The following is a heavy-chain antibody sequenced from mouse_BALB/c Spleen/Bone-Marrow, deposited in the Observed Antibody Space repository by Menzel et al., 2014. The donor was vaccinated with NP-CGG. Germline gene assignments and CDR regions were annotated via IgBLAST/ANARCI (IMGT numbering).Heavy chain of an antibody. J-gene: IGHJ4*01. D-gene: IGHD2-1*01. Sequence: EVNVVDSGGGLVQPKGSLKLSCAASGFTFNTNAMNWVRQAPGKGLEWVARIRSKSNNFATYYADSVKDRFTISRDDSKSMLYLAMKNVKTEETTIYYCVRGWGNYGYAMDCWGQGTSVTVSS. V-gene: IGHV10S3*01. CDR2: IRSKSNNFAT. CDR3: VRGWGNYGYAMDC. CDR1: GFTFNTNA.